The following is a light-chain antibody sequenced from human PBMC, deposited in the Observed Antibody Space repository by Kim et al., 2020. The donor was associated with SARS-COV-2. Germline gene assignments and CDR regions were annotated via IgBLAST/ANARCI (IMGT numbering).Light chain of an antibody. CDR1: QGVSTS. CDR3: LQHSSYPFT. J-gene: IGKJ4*01. V-gene: IGKV1-17*03. Sequence: ASVGDRVTITCRASQGVSTSLAWFQQKPGKVPERLIYAASTLQSGVPSRFSGSGSGTEFTLTISSLQPEDFATYYCLQHSSYPFTFGGGTKVEIK. CDR2: AAS.